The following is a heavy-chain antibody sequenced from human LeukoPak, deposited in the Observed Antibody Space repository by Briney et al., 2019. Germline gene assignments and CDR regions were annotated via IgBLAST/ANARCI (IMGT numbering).Heavy chain of an antibody. Sequence: ASVKVSCKASGYTFTRYSIGWVRQAPGQGLEWVGWISAYNGDTKYEQKLQGRVTLSTDASTSTAYMELSSLRSEDTAVYYCARGAPYYDFWSGSSPPDYWGQGTLVTVSS. CDR2: ISAYNGDT. CDR3: ARGAPYYDFWSGSSPPDY. D-gene: IGHD3-3*01. CDR1: GYTFTRYS. V-gene: IGHV1-18*01. J-gene: IGHJ4*02.